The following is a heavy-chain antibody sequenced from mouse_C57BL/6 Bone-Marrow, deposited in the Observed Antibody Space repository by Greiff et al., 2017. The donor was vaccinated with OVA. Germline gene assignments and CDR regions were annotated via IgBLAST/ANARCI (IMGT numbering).Heavy chain of an antibody. CDR3: TRNYGYYAAMDY. CDR1: GYTFTDYE. CDR2: IDPETGGT. V-gene: IGHV1-15*01. J-gene: IGHJ4*01. D-gene: IGHD2-3*01. Sequence: QVQLQQSGAELVRPGASVTLSCKASGYTFTDYEMHWVKQTPVHGLEWIGAIDPETGGTAYNQKFKGKAILTADKSSSTAYMELRSLTSEDSAVYYGTRNYGYYAAMDYWGQGTSVTVSS.